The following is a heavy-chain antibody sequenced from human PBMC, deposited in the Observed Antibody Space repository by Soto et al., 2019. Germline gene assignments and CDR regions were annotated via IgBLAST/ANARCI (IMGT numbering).Heavy chain of an antibody. Sequence: GPSVRVSCKSSGYPFNTYYLHWVRHAPGQDLEWMGMIHPSGGGSTYAQKFLGRVTMTMDSSTSTVFMELTSLRSADTAVYYCARRGHIAVVSDSFDSWGKGPLISVS. CDR2: IHPSGGGS. V-gene: IGHV1-46*03. J-gene: IGHJ4*02. D-gene: IGHD2-21*02. CDR1: GYPFNTYY. CDR3: ARRGHIAVVSDSFDS.